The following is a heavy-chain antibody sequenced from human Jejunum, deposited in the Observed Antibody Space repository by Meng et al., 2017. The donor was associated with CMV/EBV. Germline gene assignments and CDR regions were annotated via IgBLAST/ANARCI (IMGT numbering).Heavy chain of an antibody. CDR1: GYSFTKYW. Sequence: SGYSFTKYWVGWVRQMPGKGLEWMGIIYPGDSDTRYSQSFQGQVIISVDKSINTAYLQWNSLKASDTAMYYCARHGETVFGVIDNWGQGTLVTVSS. V-gene: IGHV5-51*01. D-gene: IGHD3-3*01. CDR3: ARHGETVFGVIDN. J-gene: IGHJ4*02. CDR2: IYPGDSDT.